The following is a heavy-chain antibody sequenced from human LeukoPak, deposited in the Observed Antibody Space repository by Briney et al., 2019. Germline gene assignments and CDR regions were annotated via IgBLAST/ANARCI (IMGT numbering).Heavy chain of an antibody. V-gene: IGHV3-30*02. CDR1: GFTFSGYG. CDR2: IRYDGSNK. CDR3: AKDHSSGWSTFFDY. Sequence: GGSLRLSCAASGFTFSGYGMHWVRQAPGKGLEWVAFIRYDGSNKYYADSVKGRFTISRDNSKNTLYLQMNSLRAEDTAVYYCAKDHSSGWSTFFDYWGQGTLVTVSS. J-gene: IGHJ4*02. D-gene: IGHD6-19*01.